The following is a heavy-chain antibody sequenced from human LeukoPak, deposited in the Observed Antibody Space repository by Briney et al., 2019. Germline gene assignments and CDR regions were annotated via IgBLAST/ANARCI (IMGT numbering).Heavy chain of an antibody. J-gene: IGHJ5*02. D-gene: IGHD6-19*01. V-gene: IGHV4-30-2*01. CDR3: ARAQPIYSSGWYWFDP. CDR1: GGSISSGGYY. CDR2: IYHSGST. Sequence: SQTLSLTFTVSGGSISSGGYYWSWIRQPPGKGLEWIGYIYHSGSTYYNPSLKSRVTISVDTSKNQFSLKLSSVTAADTAVYYCARAQPIYSSGWYWFDPWGQGTLVTVSS.